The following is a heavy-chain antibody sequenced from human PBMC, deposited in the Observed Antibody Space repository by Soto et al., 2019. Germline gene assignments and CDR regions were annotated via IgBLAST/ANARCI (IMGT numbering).Heavy chain of an antibody. V-gene: IGHV1-69*12. CDR2: IITIFVTA. Sequence: QVQLVQSGAEVKKPGSSVKVSCKASGGTFSSYAISWVRQAPGQGLEWLGGIITIFVTANYAHKFQGRVTITADESTSTDHKERSSLRAEDTAVYDWAGAGWDYDSFLHGWFDPGGQGTLVTVSS. CDR3: AGAGWDYDSFLHGWFDP. CDR1: GGTFSSYA. D-gene: IGHD3-22*01. J-gene: IGHJ5*02.